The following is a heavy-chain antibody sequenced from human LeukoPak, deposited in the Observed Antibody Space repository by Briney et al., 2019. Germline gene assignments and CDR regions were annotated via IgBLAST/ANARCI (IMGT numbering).Heavy chain of an antibody. J-gene: IGHJ4*02. V-gene: IGHV3-21*01. CDR2: ISSSSYI. CDR3: ARDLSIGGRFDY. D-gene: IGHD3-10*01. CDR1: GFTFSSYS. Sequence: GGSLRLSCAASGFTFSSYSMNWVRQAPGKGLEWVSSISSSSYIYYADSVKGRFTISRDNAKNSLYLQMNSLRAEDTAVYYCARDLSIGGRFDYWGQGTLVTVSS.